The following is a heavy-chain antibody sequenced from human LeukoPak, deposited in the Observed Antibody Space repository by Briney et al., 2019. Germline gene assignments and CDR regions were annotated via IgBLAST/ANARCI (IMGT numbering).Heavy chain of an antibody. D-gene: IGHD5-18*01. CDR3: AKDTAQGYTYGTIEQDY. V-gene: IGHV3-23*01. CDR2: VSESGEIT. J-gene: IGHJ4*02. Sequence: GGSLRLSCAASGFAFSTYAMSWVRQAPGKGLEWVSVVSESGEITHYADSVKGRFTISRDNSKNTVYLQMNSLRAEDSAVYYCAKDTAQGYTYGTIEQDYWGQGTRVTVSS. CDR1: GFAFSTYA.